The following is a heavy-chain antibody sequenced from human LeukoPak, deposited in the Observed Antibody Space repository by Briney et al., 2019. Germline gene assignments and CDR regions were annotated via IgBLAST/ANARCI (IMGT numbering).Heavy chain of an antibody. V-gene: IGHV1-18*01. J-gene: IGHJ4*02. D-gene: IGHD4-17*01. CDR2: ITTYNGNT. CDR1: GYTFTSYP. Sequence: ASVKVSCKASGYTFTSYPISWVRQAPGQGLEWMGWITTYNGNTNYAQKLQGRVTMTTDTSTSTAYMDLGGLRSDDTAVYYCARGYDYGDYVGDFDYWGQGTLVTVSS. CDR3: ARGYDYGDYVGDFDY.